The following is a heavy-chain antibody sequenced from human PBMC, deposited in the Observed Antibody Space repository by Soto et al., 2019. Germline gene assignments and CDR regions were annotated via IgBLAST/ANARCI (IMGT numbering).Heavy chain of an antibody. D-gene: IGHD6-13*01. CDR2: IYYSGST. Sequence: SETLSLTCTVSGGSISSGDYYWSWIRQPPGKGLEWIGYIYYSGSTYYNPSLKSRVTISVDTSKNQFSLKLSSVTAADTALYYCAKDSSTNYYYYGMDVWGQGTTVTVSS. CDR3: AKDSSTNYYYYGMDV. V-gene: IGHV4-30-4*01. J-gene: IGHJ6*02. CDR1: GGSISSGDYY.